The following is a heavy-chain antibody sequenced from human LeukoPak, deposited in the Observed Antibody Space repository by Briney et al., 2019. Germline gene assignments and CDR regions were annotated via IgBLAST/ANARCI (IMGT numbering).Heavy chain of an antibody. CDR2: ISGSGGST. CDR1: GLTFNSYA. V-gene: IGHV3-23*01. Sequence: GGSLRLSCAASGLTFNSYAMSWVRQAPGKGLEWVSAISGSGGSTYYADSVKGRFTISRDNSKNTLYLQMNSLRAEDTAVYYCAKGLFCVNLDYWGQGTLVTVSS. CDR3: AKGLFCVNLDY. J-gene: IGHJ4*02.